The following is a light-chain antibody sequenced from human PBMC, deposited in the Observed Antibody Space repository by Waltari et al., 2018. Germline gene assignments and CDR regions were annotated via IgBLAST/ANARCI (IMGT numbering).Light chain of an antibody. J-gene: IGKJ1*01. CDR2: KAS. CDR1: QSISAW. V-gene: IGKV1-5*03. CDR3: QQFHSYPWT. Sequence: DIQMTQSPSTLSASVGERVHITCRPSQSISAWLACYQHKSGKAPKLLIHKASILESGVPSRFSGSRSGTEFALTISSLKPDDFATYYCQQFHSYPWTFGQGTKVEI.